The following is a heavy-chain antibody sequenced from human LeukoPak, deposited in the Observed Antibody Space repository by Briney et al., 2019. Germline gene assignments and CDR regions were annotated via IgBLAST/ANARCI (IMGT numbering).Heavy chain of an antibody. Sequence: GGSLRLSCAASGFTFSSYAMHWVRQAPGKGLEWVAVISYDGSNKYYADSVKGRFTISRDNSKNTLYLQMNSLRAEDTAVYYCARVKVKYSSGWNYFDYWGQGALVTVSS. J-gene: IGHJ4*02. D-gene: IGHD6-19*01. V-gene: IGHV3-30*04. CDR1: GFTFSSYA. CDR3: ARVKVKYSSGWNYFDY. CDR2: ISYDGSNK.